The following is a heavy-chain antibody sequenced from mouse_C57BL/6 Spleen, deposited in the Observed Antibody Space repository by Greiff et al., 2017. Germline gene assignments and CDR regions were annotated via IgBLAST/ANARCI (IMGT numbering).Heavy chain of an antibody. CDR2: IYPGDGDT. Sequence: QVQLQQSGAELVKPGASVKISCKASGYAFSSYWMNWVKQRPGQGLEWIGQIYPGDGDTNYNGKFKGKATLTADKSSSTAYMQLSSLTSEDSAVYFGARSGISYDGYFFDVGGTGTTVTVSS. V-gene: IGHV1-80*01. J-gene: IGHJ1*03. CDR1: GYAFSSYW. D-gene: IGHD2-3*01. CDR3: ARSGISYDGYFFDV.